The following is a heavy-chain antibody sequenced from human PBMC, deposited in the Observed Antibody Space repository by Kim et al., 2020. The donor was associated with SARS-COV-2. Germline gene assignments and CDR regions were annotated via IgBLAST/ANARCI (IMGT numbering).Heavy chain of an antibody. V-gene: IGHV3-15*01. D-gene: IGHD5-12*01. Sequence: AAPVKGRFTISRDDSKNTLYLQMNSLKTEDTAVYYCTTGDGYTRSDAFDIWGQGTMVTVSS. J-gene: IGHJ3*02. CDR3: TTGDGYTRSDAFDI.